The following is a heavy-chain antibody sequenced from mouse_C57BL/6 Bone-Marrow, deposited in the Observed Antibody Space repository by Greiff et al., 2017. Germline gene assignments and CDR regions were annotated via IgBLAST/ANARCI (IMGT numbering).Heavy chain of an antibody. CDR3: ARDYYGSSYDY. CDR2: IDPSDSYT. Sequence: QVQLQQPGAELVRPGTSLKLSCKASGYTFTSYWMHWVKQRPGQGLEWIGVIDPSDSYTNYNQKFKGKATLTVDTSSSTAYMQLSSLTSEDSAVYYCARDYYGSSYDYWGQGTTLTVSS. V-gene: IGHV1-59*01. J-gene: IGHJ2*01. D-gene: IGHD1-1*01. CDR1: GYTFTSYW.